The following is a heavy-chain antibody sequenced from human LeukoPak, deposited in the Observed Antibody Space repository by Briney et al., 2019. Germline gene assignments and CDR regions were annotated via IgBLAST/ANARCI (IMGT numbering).Heavy chain of an antibody. Sequence: ASVKVSCKASGYTFTSYGISWVRLAPGQGLEWMGWISAYNGNTNYAQKLQGRVTMTTDTSTSTAYMELRSLRSDDTAVYYCARDFPRSGSYYSGMDVWGKGTTVTVSS. J-gene: IGHJ6*04. CDR3: ARDFPRSGSYYSGMDV. CDR1: GYTFTSYG. V-gene: IGHV1-18*04. D-gene: IGHD3-10*01. CDR2: ISAYNGNT.